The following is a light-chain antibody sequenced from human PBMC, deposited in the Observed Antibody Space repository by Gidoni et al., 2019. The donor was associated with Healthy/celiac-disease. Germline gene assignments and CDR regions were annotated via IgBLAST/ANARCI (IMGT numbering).Light chain of an antibody. J-gene: IGKJ1*01. CDR3: QQSYSTPRM. CDR1: QSISSY. Sequence: DIQLTQSPSSLSASVGDRVTITCRASQSISSYLNWYQQKPGKAPSLQSGVPSRFSGSGSGTDFTLTISSLQPEDFATYYCQQSYSTPRMFGQGTKVEIK. V-gene: IGKV1-39*01.